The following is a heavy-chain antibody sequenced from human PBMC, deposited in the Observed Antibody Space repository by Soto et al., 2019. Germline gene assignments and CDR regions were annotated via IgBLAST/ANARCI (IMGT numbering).Heavy chain of an antibody. CDR2: ISYDGSNK. V-gene: IGHV3-30*18. J-gene: IGHJ5*02. CDR3: AKDISGYYWFDP. D-gene: IGHD3-22*01. CDR1: GFTFSIYG. Sequence: GGSLRLSCAASGFTFSIYGMHLVRQSPGKGLEWVAVISYDGSNKYYADSVKGRLTISRDNSKNTLYLHMNSLRAEDTAVYYCAKDISGYYWFDPWGQGTLVTVSS.